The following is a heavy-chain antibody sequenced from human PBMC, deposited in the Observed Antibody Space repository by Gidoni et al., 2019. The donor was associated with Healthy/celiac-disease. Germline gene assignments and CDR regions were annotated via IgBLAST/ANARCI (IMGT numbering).Heavy chain of an antibody. CDR3: ARVFPAAILVGGGDNWFDP. J-gene: IGHJ5*02. Sequence: QLQLQESGPGLVKPSQTLSLTCTVSGGSIRSGDYYWSWIRQPQGKGLEWIGYLDDSGSTYYKPSLKSRVTISVDTYKNQFSLKLSSVTAADTAVYYCARVFPAAILVGGGDNWFDPWGQGTLVTVSS. D-gene: IGHD2-2*02. CDR2: LDDSGST. V-gene: IGHV4-30-4*01. CDR1: GGSIRSGDYY.